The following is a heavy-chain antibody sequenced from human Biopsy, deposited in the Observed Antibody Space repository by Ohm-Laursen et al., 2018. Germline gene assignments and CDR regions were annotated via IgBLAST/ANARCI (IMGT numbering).Heavy chain of an antibody. D-gene: IGHD3-22*01. CDR1: GYLFINFG. CDR2: ISTYNGNT. V-gene: IGHV1-18*01. J-gene: IGHJ6*02. Sequence: ASVKVSCKASGYLFINFGISWVRQAPGQGLEWLGWISTYNGNTNYAQKFRGRVTMTTDTSTSTAYMELRSLRSDDTAVYFCAREEDNSGYDYYGMDVWGQGTTVTVSS. CDR3: AREEDNSGYDYYGMDV.